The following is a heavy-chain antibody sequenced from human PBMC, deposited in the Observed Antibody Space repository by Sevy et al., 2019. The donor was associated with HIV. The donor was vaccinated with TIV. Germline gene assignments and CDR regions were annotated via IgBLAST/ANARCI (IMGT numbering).Heavy chain of an antibody. CDR2: IKEDGTVK. CDR1: GFTLRNYW. J-gene: IGHJ5*02. V-gene: IGHV3-7*03. D-gene: IGHD2-15*01. CDR3: ARRRGWDA. Sequence: GGSLRLSCVVSGFTLRNYWMTWVRQAPGKGPEWVASIKEDGTVKYYMDAVKGRFTISRDNPMSSVFLQMNSLRVEDTAIYYRARRRGWDAWGRGILVTVSS.